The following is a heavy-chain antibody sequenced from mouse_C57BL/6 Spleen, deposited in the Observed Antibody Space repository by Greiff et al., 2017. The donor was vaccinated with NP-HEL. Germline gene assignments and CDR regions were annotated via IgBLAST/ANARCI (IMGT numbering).Heavy chain of an antibody. V-gene: IGHV5-9-1*02. CDR2: ISSGGDYI. CDR1: GFTFSSYA. D-gene: IGHD2-5*01. Sequence: EVQVVESGEGLVKPGGSLKLSCAASGFTFSSYAMSWVRQTPEKRLEWVAYISSGGDYIYYADTVKGRFTISRDNARNTLYLQMSSLKSEDTAMYYCTRDGAYYSNYGFAYWGQGTLVTVSA. J-gene: IGHJ3*01. CDR3: TRDGAYYSNYGFAY.